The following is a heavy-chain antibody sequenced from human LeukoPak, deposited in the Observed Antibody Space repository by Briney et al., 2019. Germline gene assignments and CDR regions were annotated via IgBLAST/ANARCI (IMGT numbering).Heavy chain of an antibody. CDR3: ARESGDYVKFDY. CDR2: TYYRSKWYN. Sequence: SQTLSLPCAISGDSVHSNFAAWNWLRQSPSRGLEWLGRTYYRSKWYNEHAISVESRITINPDTSKNQFSLQLNFVTPEDTAVYYCARESGDYVKFDYWGQGTLVTVSS. V-gene: IGHV6-1*01. CDR1: GDSVHSNFAA. D-gene: IGHD3-16*01. J-gene: IGHJ4*02.